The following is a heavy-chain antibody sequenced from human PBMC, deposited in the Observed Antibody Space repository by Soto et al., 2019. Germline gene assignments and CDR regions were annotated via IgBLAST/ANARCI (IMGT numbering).Heavy chain of an antibody. J-gene: IGHJ5*02. CDR2: MNPNSGNT. D-gene: IGHD3-3*01. Sequence: ASVKVSCTASGYTFTSYDINWVRQATGQGLEWMGWMNPNSGNTGYAQKFQGRVTMTRNTSISTAYMELSSLRSEDTAVYYCARGTYYDFWSGYQNWFDPWGQGTLVTVSS. CDR3: ARGTYYDFWSGYQNWFDP. CDR1: GYTFTSYD. V-gene: IGHV1-8*01.